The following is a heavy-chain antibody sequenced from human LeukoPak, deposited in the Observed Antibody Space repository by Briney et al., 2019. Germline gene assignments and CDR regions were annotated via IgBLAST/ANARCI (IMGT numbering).Heavy chain of an antibody. J-gene: IGHJ1*01. Sequence: SQTLSLTCAISGDSVSGNIATWNWIRQSPSRGLEWLGRTYYRSRWHNVYAESVKSRTTINPDTSKNQFSLLLNSVTPEDAAVYYCAKSGSYLEYLQHWGQGTPVTVSS. CDR1: GDSVSGNIAT. V-gene: IGHV6-1*01. CDR2: TYYRSRWHN. D-gene: IGHD1-26*01. CDR3: AKSGSYLEYLQH.